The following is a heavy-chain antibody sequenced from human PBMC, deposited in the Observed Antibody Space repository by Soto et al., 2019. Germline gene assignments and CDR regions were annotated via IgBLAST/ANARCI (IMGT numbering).Heavy chain of an antibody. D-gene: IGHD3-22*01. CDR2: IYYSGST. V-gene: IGHV4-59*01. Sequence: SETLSLTCTVSGGSISSYYWSWIRQPPGKGLEWIGYIYYSGSTNYNPSLESRVTISVDTSKNQSSLKLSSVTAADTAVYYCARVHDSSGYAFDYWGQGTLVTVSS. CDR1: GGSISSYY. J-gene: IGHJ4*02. CDR3: ARVHDSSGYAFDY.